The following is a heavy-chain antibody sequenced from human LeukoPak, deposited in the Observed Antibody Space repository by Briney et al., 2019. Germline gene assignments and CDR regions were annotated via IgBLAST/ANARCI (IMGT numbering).Heavy chain of an antibody. V-gene: IGHV3-15*01. J-gene: IGHJ4*02. CDR3: TTVESNYDILTGYYTPDY. Sequence: SGGSLRLSCAASGFTFSNAWMSWVRQAPGKGLEWVGRIKSKTDGGTTDYAAPVKGRFTISRDDSKNTLYLQMNSLKTEDTAVYYCTTVESNYDILTGYYTPDYWGQGTLVTVSS. CDR1: GFTFSNAW. CDR2: IKSKTDGGTT. D-gene: IGHD3-9*01.